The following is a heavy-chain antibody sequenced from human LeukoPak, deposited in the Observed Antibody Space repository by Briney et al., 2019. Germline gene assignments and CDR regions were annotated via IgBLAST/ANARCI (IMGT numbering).Heavy chain of an antibody. CDR2: IKQDGSEK. J-gene: IGHJ4*02. V-gene: IGHV3-7*01. CDR1: GFTFSSYW. D-gene: IGHD5-18*01. Sequence: GGSLRLSCAASGFTFSSYWMSWVRQARGKGLEWVDNIKQDGSEKYYVDSVKGRFTISRDNAKNSLYLQMNSLRAEDTAVYYCARDRPRGYSYGTVVDYWGQGTLVTVSS. CDR3: ARDRPRGYSYGTVVDY.